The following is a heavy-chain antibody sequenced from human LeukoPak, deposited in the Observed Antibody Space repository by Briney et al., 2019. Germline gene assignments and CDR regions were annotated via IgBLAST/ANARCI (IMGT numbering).Heavy chain of an antibody. CDR2: ISGSGGST. Sequence: GGSLRLSCAASGFTFSSYAMSWVRQAPGKGLEWVSAISGSGGSTYYADSVKGRFTISRDNSKNTLYLQMNSLRAEDTAVYYCAKDGTRARLTTVITPHSDCWGQGTLVTVSS. CDR3: AKDGTRARLTTVITPHSDC. CDR1: GFTFSSYA. D-gene: IGHD4-17*01. J-gene: IGHJ4*02. V-gene: IGHV3-23*01.